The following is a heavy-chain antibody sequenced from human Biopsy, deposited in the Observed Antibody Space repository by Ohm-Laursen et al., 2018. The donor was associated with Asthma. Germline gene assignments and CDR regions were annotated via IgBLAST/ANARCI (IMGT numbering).Heavy chain of an antibody. Sequence: SDTLSLTCTVSGGSVSSGNNSWTWIRQPPGKGLEWIGYMYHSGRTYYNPSLKSRVNISVDKSKNQFSLKVNSVTAADTAVYYCVRCGGDCPIRGFDSWGPGTLVTVSS. CDR2: MYHSGRT. CDR3: VRCGGDCPIRGFDS. J-gene: IGHJ4*02. D-gene: IGHD2-21*02. V-gene: IGHV4-30-2*01. CDR1: GGSVSSGNNS.